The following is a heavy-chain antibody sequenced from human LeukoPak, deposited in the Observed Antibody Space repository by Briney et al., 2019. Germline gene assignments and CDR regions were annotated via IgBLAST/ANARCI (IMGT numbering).Heavy chain of an antibody. D-gene: IGHD6-13*01. V-gene: IGHV3-48*03. J-gene: IGHJ4*02. CDR2: ISSSGSII. Sequence: GGSLRLSCAASGFTFSSYEMNWVRQAPGNGLEWVSYISSSGSIIDYADSVKGRFTISRDNAKNSLYLQMNSLRAEDTAVYYCARDGYSTSWYPYYFDYWGQGTLVTVSS. CDR1: GFTFSSYE. CDR3: ARDGYSTSWYPYYFDY.